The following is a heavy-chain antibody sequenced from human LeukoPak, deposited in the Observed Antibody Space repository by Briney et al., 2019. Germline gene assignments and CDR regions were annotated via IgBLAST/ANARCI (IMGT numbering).Heavy chain of an antibody. CDR2: ITSDSKYR. CDR1: GFRFGGYS. Sequence: GGSLRLSCGASGFRFGGYSMNWVRQAPGKGLQWVSLITSDSKYRYYSDYVKGRFTISRDNANNSVYLEMNSLGPEDTAVYYCARNLLYGSGSFAYWGRGTLVTVSP. CDR3: ARNLLYGSGSFAY. V-gene: IGHV3-21*01. J-gene: IGHJ4*02. D-gene: IGHD3-10*01.